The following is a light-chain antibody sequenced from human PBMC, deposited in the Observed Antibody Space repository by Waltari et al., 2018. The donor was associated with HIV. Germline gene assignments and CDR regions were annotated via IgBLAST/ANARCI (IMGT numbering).Light chain of an antibody. CDR1: SSTIGNNN. CDR3: GTWDSSLSVVV. J-gene: IGLJ1*01. CDR2: DNN. Sequence: QSVLTQPPSVSAAPGQKVTTSCSGRSSTIGNNNVSWYQHLPGTAPKRLIYDNNKRPSGIPDRFSGSKSGTSATLGITGLQTGDEADYYCGTWDSSLSVVVFGTGTKVTVL. V-gene: IGLV1-51*01.